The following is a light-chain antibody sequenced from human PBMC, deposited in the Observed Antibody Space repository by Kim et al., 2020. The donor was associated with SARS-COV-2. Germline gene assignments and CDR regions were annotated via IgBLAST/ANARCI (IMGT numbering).Light chain of an antibody. Sequence: PGERATLSCRASQSVSSYLAWYQQKPGQAPRLLIYDASNRATGIPARFSGSGSGTDFTLTISSLEPEDFAVYYCQQRSNWPPIFTFGPGTKVDIK. CDR2: DAS. CDR3: QQRSNWPPIFT. J-gene: IGKJ3*01. CDR1: QSVSSY. V-gene: IGKV3-11*01.